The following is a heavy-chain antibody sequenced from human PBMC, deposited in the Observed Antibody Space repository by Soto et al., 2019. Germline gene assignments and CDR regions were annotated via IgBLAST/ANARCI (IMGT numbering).Heavy chain of an antibody. CDR3: ASHRGDYYYYYGMDV. Sequence: EVQLLESGGGLVQPGGSLRVSCAASGLTFSSYAMSWVRQAPGKGLEWVSAISSSGGSTYYADSVKGRFTISRDNSKNTLYLQMNSLKAEDTAVYYCASHRGDYYYYYGMDVWGQGATVTVS. CDR1: GLTFSSYA. J-gene: IGHJ6*02. CDR2: ISSSGGST. V-gene: IGHV3-23*01. D-gene: IGHD3-10*01.